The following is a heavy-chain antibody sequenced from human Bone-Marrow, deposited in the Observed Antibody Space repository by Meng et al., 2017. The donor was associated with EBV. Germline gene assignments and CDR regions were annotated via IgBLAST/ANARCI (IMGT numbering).Heavy chain of an antibody. Sequence: LQAGAGVKKPGCSVKVSCKASGGTFRRAAFTWVGQDPGKGLGWMGGIIHIFRTPNYATNFQGRVTITADESTDKAYMELRSLRSADTAVYYCARGDGSMVRGYYFDHWGLGTLVTVSS. CDR3: ARGDGSMVRGYYFDH. V-gene: IGHV1-69*01. D-gene: IGHD3-10*01. CDR2: IIHIFRTP. J-gene: IGHJ4*02. CDR1: GGTFRRAA.